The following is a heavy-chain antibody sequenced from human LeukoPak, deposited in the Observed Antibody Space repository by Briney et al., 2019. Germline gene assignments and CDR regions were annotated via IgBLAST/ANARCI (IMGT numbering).Heavy chain of an antibody. V-gene: IGHV4-34*01. CDR3: ARVRKAVAGTPSTFDY. CDR2: INHSGST. J-gene: IGHJ4*02. CDR1: GGSFSGYY. D-gene: IGHD6-19*01. Sequence: SETLSLTCAVYGGSFSGYYWSWLRQPPGKGLEWIGEINHSGSTNYNPSLKSRVTISVDTSKNQFSLKLSSVTAADTAVYYCARVRKAVAGTPSTFDYWGQGTLVTVSS.